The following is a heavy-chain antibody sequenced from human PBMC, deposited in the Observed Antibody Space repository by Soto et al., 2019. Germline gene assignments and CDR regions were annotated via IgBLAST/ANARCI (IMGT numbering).Heavy chain of an antibody. V-gene: IGHV3-11*06. D-gene: IGHD3-3*01. CDR1: GFIFSDYF. CDR2: ISSSSSYT. J-gene: IGHJ4*02. Sequence: SVGSLRLSCAASGFIFSDYFMSWIRQAPGKGLEWVSYISSSSSYTNYADSVKGRFTISRDNAKNSLYLQMNSLRAEDTAVYYCASCRAYYDFCPPDYWGQGTLVTVSS. CDR3: ASCRAYYDFCPPDY.